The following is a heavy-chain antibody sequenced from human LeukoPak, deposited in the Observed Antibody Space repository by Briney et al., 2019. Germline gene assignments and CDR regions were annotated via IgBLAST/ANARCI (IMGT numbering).Heavy chain of an antibody. Sequence: SQTLSLTCTVSGGSISSGSYYWSWIRQPAGKGLEWIGRIYTSGSTNYNPSLKSRVTISVDTSKNQFSLKLSSVTAADTAVYYCARISPRMIAARPNWFDPWGQGTLVTVSS. J-gene: IGHJ5*02. CDR2: IYTSGST. V-gene: IGHV4-61*02. D-gene: IGHD6-6*01. CDR1: GGSISSGSYY. CDR3: ARISPRMIAARPNWFDP.